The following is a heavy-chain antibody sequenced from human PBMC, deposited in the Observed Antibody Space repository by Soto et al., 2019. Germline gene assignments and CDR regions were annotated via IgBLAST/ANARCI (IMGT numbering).Heavy chain of an antibody. CDR1: GNTFTSYD. CDR2: INPNSGNI. Sequence: ASVKVSCKASGNTFTSYDINWVREATGHGLEWMGWINPNSGNIGYAQKFQGRVTMTRDTAIRTAYMEVSRLRSDDTAVYYCARGRASGSYYLLDYWGQGTLVIVYS. CDR3: ARGRASGSYYLLDY. V-gene: IGHV1-8*01. J-gene: IGHJ4*02. D-gene: IGHD3-10*01.